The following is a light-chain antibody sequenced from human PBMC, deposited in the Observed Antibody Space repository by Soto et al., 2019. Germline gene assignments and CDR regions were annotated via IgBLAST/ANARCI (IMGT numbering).Light chain of an antibody. V-gene: IGLV3-21*02. CDR2: DDS. CDR3: QVRDSSSDHVV. CDR1: SIGSKS. Sequence: SYELIQPPSVSVAPGQTARITCGGESIGSKSVHWYQKKPGQAPVLVVYDDSDRPSGIPERFSGSNSGNTATLTISRVEAGDEADYYCQVRDSSSDHVVFGGGTKLTVL. J-gene: IGLJ2*01.